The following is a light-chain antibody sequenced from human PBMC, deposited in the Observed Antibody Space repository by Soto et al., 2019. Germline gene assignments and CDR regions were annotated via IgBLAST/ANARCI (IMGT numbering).Light chain of an antibody. CDR2: KAS. J-gene: IGKJ1*01. V-gene: IGKV1-5*03. CDR1: QSISNW. Sequence: DIQLTLSSSTLRASVGDRVPLTFRASQSISNWLAWYQQKPGKAPKLLIYKASSLRSGVPSRFSGSGSGTEFTLTISSLQPDDFATYYCQQYNSYWPFGQGTKVDIK. CDR3: QQYNSYWP.